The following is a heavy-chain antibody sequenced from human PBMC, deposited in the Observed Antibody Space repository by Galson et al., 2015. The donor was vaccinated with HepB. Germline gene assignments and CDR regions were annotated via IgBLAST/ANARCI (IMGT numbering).Heavy chain of an antibody. V-gene: IGHV3-23*01. Sequence: SLRLSCAASGFIFSSSAMSWVRQAPGKGLEWVSGIGGSGINTYYADSVKGRFTISRDNSKNTLYLQMNSLRAEDTAVYYCARRKWATVIAFDIWGQGTMATVSS. CDR1: GFIFSSSA. D-gene: IGHD4-17*01. CDR3: ARRKWATVIAFDI. J-gene: IGHJ3*02. CDR2: IGGSGINT.